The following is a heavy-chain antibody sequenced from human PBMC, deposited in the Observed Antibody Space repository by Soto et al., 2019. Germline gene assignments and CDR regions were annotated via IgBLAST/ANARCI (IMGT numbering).Heavy chain of an antibody. CDR2: ISGSGAST. Sequence: PGGSLRLSCAASGFTFSSYAMSWVRQAPGKGLEWVSTISGSGASTYYADSVRGRFTISRDNSKSTLYLQMNSLRAEDTAVYYCAKDRRFYYDSSGYQRKDWGQGTLVTVS. V-gene: IGHV3-23*01. J-gene: IGHJ4*02. CDR1: GFTFSSYA. D-gene: IGHD3-22*01. CDR3: AKDRRFYYDSSGYQRKD.